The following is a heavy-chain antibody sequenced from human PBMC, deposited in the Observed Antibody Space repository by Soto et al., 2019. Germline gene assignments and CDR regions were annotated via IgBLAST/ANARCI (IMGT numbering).Heavy chain of an antibody. V-gene: IGHV4-30-2*03. Sequence: PFLTHPLSCTVSGGSISSRGYCWSWIRKHPGKGLEWIGCIYYRGNAYYNPSLKTRVTISLDKSRSQFSLKLNSVTAADLAVYFCARLEGLATISYYFDFWGPGALVTVSS. J-gene: IGHJ4*02. CDR1: GGSISSRGYC. CDR3: ARLEGLATISYYFDF. CDR2: IYYRGNA. D-gene: IGHD3-9*01.